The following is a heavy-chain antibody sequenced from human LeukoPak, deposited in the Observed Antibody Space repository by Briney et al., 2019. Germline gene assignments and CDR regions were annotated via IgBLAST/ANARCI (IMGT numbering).Heavy chain of an antibody. CDR3: ARDPQQWLPSFDP. V-gene: IGHV3-30-3*01. CDR2: ISYDGSNK. J-gene: IGHJ5*02. Sequence: PGGSLRLSCAASGFTFSSYAMHWVRQAPGKGLEWVAVISYDGSNKYYADSVKGRFTISRDNSKNTLYLQMNSLRAEDTAVYYCARDPQQWLPSFDPWGQGTLVTVSP. CDR1: GFTFSSYA. D-gene: IGHD6-19*01.